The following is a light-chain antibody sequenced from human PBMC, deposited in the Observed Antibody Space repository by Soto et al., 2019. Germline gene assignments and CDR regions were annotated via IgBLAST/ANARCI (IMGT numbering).Light chain of an antibody. CDR1: SSDVGGYNY. CDR3: SSYTSSRHV. CDR2: DVS. Sequence: QSALTQPASVSGSPGQSITISCTGTSSDVGGYNYVSWYQQHPGKAPKLMIYDVSNRPSGVSNRFSGSKSGNTASLTISGLQAEDEADYYRSSYTSSRHVFGTGTKVTVL. J-gene: IGLJ1*01. V-gene: IGLV2-14*01.